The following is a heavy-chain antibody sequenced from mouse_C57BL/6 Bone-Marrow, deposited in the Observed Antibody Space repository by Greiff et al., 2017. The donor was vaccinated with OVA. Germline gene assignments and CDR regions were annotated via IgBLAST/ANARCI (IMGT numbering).Heavy chain of an antibody. CDR3: ARGDYYYGTYYFDY. D-gene: IGHD1-1*01. J-gene: IGHJ2*01. CDR1: GFNFSSYA. V-gene: IGHV5-4*03. CDR2: ISDGGSYT. Sequence: EVKLQESGGGLVKPGGSLKLSCAASGFNFSSYAMSWVRQTPEKRLEWVATISDGGSYTYYPDNVKGRFTISRDNAKNKLYLQMSHLKSEDTAMYYCARGDYYYGTYYFDYWGQGTTLTVSS.